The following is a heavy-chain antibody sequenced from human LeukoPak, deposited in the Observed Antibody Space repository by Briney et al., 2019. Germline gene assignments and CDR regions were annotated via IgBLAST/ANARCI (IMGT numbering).Heavy chain of an antibody. CDR2: ITGSGGNT. CDR3: ATLMRGPIGYVGYGGEDY. CDR1: GFTFSNYA. V-gene: IGHV3-23*01. J-gene: IGHJ4*02. D-gene: IGHD5-12*01. Sequence: PGGSLRPSCAASGFTFSNYAMTWVRQAPGKGLVWVSAITGSGGNTYYADSVKGRCAISRDNSKNTLYLQMNRLRAEDTAVYYCATLMRGPIGYVGYGGEDYWGQGTLVSVSS.